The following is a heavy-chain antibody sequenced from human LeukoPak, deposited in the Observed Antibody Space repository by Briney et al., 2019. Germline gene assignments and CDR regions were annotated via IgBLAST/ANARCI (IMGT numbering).Heavy chain of an antibody. CDR1: GFTFSSYA. CDR3: AKGTHGSPVRTDY. D-gene: IGHD1-14*01. J-gene: IGHJ4*02. V-gene: IGHV3-23*01. CDR2: ISGSGDST. Sequence: GGFLRLSCAASGFTFSSYAMSWVRQAPGKGLEWVSAISGSGDSTYYADSVEGRFTISRDNSKNTFYLQMNSLRAEDTAVYYCAKGTHGSPVRTDYWGQGTLVAVSS.